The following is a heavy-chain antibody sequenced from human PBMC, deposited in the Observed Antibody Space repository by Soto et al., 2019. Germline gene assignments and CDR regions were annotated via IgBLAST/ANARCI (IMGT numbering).Heavy chain of an antibody. CDR3: AHRVLRAVFGLVTTTAIYFVS. J-gene: IGHJ4*02. D-gene: IGHD3-3*01. CDR2: IYWDDDK. V-gene: IGHV2-5*02. CDR1: GFSLTTSGVG. Sequence: QITLNESGPTQVKPRQTLTLTCTFSGFSLTTSGVGVSWIRQSPGKAPEWLALIYWDDDKRYSPSLKSRLTTSKDTSKNQVVLTMADLVPADTATYYCAHRVLRAVFGLVTTTAIYFVSGGQGTPVAVSS.